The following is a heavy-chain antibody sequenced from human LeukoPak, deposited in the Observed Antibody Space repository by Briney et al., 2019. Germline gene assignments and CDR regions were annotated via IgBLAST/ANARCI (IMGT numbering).Heavy chain of an antibody. D-gene: IGHD6-13*01. CDR1: GFTVSDNY. CDR2: TYSRGDT. V-gene: IGHV3-53*01. CDR3: ARDAPQVPAAGVLAS. J-gene: IGHJ5*02. Sequence: AGGSLRLSCVASGFTVSDNYMSWVRQAPGKGLEWVSVTYSRGDTYYANSVKGRFTFSRDISKNTLYLQMDGLRNEDTAMYYCARDAPQVPAAGVLASWGQGTLVIVSS.